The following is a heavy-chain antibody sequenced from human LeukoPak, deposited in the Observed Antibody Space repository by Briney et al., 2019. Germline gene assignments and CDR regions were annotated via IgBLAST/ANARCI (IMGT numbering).Heavy chain of an antibody. CDR3: TRDTGCSGGTCYSFYDY. J-gene: IGHJ4*02. CDR1: GCTFSSYW. D-gene: IGHD2-15*01. V-gene: IGHV3-7*01. Sequence: GGSLRLSCAASGCTFSSYWMTWVRQAPGKGLEWVANIKQDGSEKYYVDSVKGRFTISRDNAKNSLYLQMNSLRAEDTAVYYCTRDTGCSGGTCYSFYDYWGQGTLVTVSS. CDR2: IKQDGSEK.